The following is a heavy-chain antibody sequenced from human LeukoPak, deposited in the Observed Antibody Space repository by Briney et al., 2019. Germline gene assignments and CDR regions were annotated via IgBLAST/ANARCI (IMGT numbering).Heavy chain of an antibody. CDR2: IRSKTEGEAK. V-gene: IGHV3-15*01. Sequence: GGSLRLSCAVSKITFRNAWMSWVRQAPGKGLEWVARIRSKTEGEAKEYAASVKGRLTISRDDSRSRLYLQMNSLKTEDTAVYYCATGVVTGTSRWGQGTLVTVSS. J-gene: IGHJ4*02. CDR3: ATGVVTGTSR. CDR1: KITFRNAW. D-gene: IGHD1-1*01.